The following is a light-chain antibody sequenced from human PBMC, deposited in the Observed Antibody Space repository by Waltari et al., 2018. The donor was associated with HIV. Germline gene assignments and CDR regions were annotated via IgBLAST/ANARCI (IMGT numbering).Light chain of an antibody. J-gene: IGLJ3*02. Sequence: SYVLTQPPSVSVAPGQTARITCGGTNIGSKSVHWYPQRPGQAPVLVVYDDTDRPSGIFERFSGSNSGNTATLTITGVEAGDEADYYCQVWDTSTDHAVFGGGAMLTVL. V-gene: IGLV3-21*02. CDR2: DDT. CDR3: QVWDTSTDHAV. CDR1: NIGSKS.